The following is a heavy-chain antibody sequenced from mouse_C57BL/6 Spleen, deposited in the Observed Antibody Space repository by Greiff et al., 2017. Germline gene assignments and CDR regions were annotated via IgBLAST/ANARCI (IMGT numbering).Heavy chain of an antibody. Sequence: EVQLQQSGPELVKPGASVKISCKASGYSFTGYYMNWVKQSPEKSLEWIGEINPSTGGTTYNQKFKAKATLTVDKSSSTAYMQLKSLTSEDSAVYYCARYWYFDVWGTGTTVTVSS. CDR3: ARYWYFDV. CDR1: GYSFTGYY. V-gene: IGHV1-42*01. J-gene: IGHJ1*03. CDR2: INPSTGGT.